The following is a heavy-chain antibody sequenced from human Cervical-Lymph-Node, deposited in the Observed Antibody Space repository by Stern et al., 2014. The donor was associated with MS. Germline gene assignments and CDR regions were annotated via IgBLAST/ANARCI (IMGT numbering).Heavy chain of an antibody. J-gene: IGHJ2*01. V-gene: IGHV3-72*01. CDR3: ARDRGGHIRDWYFDL. D-gene: IGHD2-21*01. CDR2: TRNKANSYTT. Sequence: EVQLVESGGGSVQPGGSLRLSCAASGFTFSDHYMDWVRQAPGQGLAWVGRTRNKANSYTTEYAASVKGRFTISRDDSKNSLYLQMNSLKTEDTAVYYCARDRGGHIRDWYFDLWGRGTLVTVSS. CDR1: GFTFSDHY.